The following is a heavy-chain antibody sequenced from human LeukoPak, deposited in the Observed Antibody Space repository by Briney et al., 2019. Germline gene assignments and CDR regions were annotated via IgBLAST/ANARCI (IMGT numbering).Heavy chain of an antibody. CDR2: INPNSGGT. J-gene: IGHJ6*04. V-gene: IGHV1-2*02. CDR1: GYTFTGYY. Sequence: GASVKVSCKASGYTFTGYYMHWVRQAPGQGLEWMGWINPNSGGTNYAQKFQGRVTMTRDTSISTAYMELSRLRSDDTAVYYCARDPAYYYDSSGVVWGKGTTVTVSS. CDR3: ARDPAYYYDSSGVV. D-gene: IGHD3-22*01.